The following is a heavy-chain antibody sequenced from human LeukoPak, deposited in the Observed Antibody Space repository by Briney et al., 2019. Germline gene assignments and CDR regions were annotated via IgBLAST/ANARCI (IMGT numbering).Heavy chain of an antibody. CDR1: GYTFTNYG. CDR3: ARAGSIAARYYYYMDV. J-gene: IGHJ6*03. V-gene: IGHV1-18*01. D-gene: IGHD6-6*01. Sequence: ASVKVSCKASGYTFTNYGINWARQAPGQGLEWMGWISAYNGNTNYAQKLQGRVTLTTDTSTSTAYMELRSLRSDDTAVYYCARAGSIAARYYYYMDVWGKGTTVTVSS. CDR2: ISAYNGNT.